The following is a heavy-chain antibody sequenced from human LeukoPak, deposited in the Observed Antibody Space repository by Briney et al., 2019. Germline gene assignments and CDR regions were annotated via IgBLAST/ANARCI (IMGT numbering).Heavy chain of an antibody. CDR2: ISYSETT. J-gene: IGHJ3*02. CDR1: GVSLSSFC. V-gene: IGHV4-59*01. CDR3: ARVKGLPRAFDI. Sequence: SETQLLNCTASGVSLSSFCWSWIRQPPGKGLEYIGYISYSETTSYNPSLKSRVTISVDTSKNQFSLMLTSVTAADTAVYYCARVKGLPRAFDIWGQGTMVTVSS.